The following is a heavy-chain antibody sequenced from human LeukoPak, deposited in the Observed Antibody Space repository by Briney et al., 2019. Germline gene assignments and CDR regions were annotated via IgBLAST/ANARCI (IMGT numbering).Heavy chain of an antibody. CDR2: IKQDGSEK. Sequence: PGGSLRLSCAASGFTFSSYAMSWVRQAPGKGLEWVANIKQDGSEKYYVDSVKGRFTISRDNAKNSLYLQMNSLRAEDTAVYYCARDTYYDFWSGYYTSDYWGQGTLVTVSS. D-gene: IGHD3-3*01. CDR1: GFTFSSYA. CDR3: ARDTYYDFWSGYYTSDY. J-gene: IGHJ4*02. V-gene: IGHV3-7*01.